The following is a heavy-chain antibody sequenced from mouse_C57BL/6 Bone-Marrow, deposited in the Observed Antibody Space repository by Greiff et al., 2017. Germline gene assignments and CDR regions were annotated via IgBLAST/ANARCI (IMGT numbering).Heavy chain of an antibody. J-gene: IGHJ4*01. CDR1: GFTFSSYA. CDR2: ISDGGSYT. CDR3: ARENPYAMDY. Sequence: EVQLVESGGGLVKPGGSLKLSCAASGFTFSSYAMSWVRQTPEKRLEWVATISDGGSYTYYPDNVKGRFTISRDNAKNNLYLQMSHLKSEDTAMYYCARENPYAMDYWGQGTSVTVSS. V-gene: IGHV5-4*01.